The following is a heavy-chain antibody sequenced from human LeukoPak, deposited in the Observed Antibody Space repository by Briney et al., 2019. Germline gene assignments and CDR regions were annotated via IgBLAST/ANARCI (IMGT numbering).Heavy chain of an antibody. Sequence: PSETLSLTCAVYGGSFSGYYWSWIRQPPGKGLEWIGEINHSGSTNYNPSLKSRVTISVDTSKNQFSLKLSSVTAADTAVYYCAKGGGYEAQYYYYYLDVWGKGTTVTISS. J-gene: IGHJ6*03. CDR2: INHSGST. CDR1: GGSFSGYY. CDR3: AKGGGYEAQYYYYYLDV. V-gene: IGHV4-34*01. D-gene: IGHD5-12*01.